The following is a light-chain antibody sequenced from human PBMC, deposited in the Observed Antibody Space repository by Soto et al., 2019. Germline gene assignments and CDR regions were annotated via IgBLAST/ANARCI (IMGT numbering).Light chain of an antibody. V-gene: IGKV3-15*01. Sequence: EIVMTQSPATLSMSPGQGATLSCRASQSVSSKLAWYQQKPGQAPRLLIYGASTRATGIPARLSGSGSGTEFTLIISSLQSEDSAVYYCQQYNSWLWTFGQGTKVDIK. CDR2: GAS. CDR1: QSVSSK. CDR3: QQYNSWLWT. J-gene: IGKJ1*01.